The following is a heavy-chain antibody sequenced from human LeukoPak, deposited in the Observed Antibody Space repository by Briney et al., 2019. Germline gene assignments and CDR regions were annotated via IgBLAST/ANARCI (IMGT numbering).Heavy chain of an antibody. CDR3: ARLVVVAATWPTEEYYFDY. D-gene: IGHD2-15*01. J-gene: IGHJ4*02. V-gene: IGHV4-31*11. Sequence: PSQTLSLTCAVSGGSISSGGYSWSWIRQPPGKGLEWIGYIYYSGSTYYNPSLKSRVTISVDTSKNQFSLKLSSVTAADTAVYYCARLVVVAATWPTEEYYFDYWGQGTLVTVSS. CDR1: GGSISSGGYS. CDR2: IYYSGST.